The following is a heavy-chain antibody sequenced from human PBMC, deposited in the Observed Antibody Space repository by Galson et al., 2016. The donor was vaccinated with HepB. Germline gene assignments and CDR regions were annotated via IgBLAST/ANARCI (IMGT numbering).Heavy chain of an antibody. D-gene: IGHD3-3*01. J-gene: IGHJ4*02. CDR1: GFTFDDYA. Sequence: SLRLSCAASGFTFDDYAMHWVRQAPGRGLEWVSSISWNSGKIVYADSVKGRFTISRDNAKNTLYLQMNSLRAEDTAFYYCVKDDVLGGTIFGVAPDIWGQGTLVTVSS. V-gene: IGHV3-9*01. CDR2: ISWNSGKI. CDR3: VKDDVLGGTIFGVAPDI.